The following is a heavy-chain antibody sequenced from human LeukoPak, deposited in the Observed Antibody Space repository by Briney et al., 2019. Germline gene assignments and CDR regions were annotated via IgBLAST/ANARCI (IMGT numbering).Heavy chain of an antibody. CDR1: GFTFSSYA. Sequence: QTGGSLRLSCAASGFTFSSYAMHWVRQAPGKGLEWVAVISYDGSNKYYADSVKGRFTISRDNSKNTLYLQMNSLRAEDTAVYYCATEIIGLPPSQHLSDYWGQGTLVTVSS. D-gene: IGHD5-12*01. J-gene: IGHJ4*02. V-gene: IGHV3-30*04. CDR2: ISYDGSNK. CDR3: ATEIIGLPPSQHLSDY.